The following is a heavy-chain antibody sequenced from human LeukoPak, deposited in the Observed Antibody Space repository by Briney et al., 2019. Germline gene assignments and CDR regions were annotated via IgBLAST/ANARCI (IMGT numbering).Heavy chain of an antibody. CDR1: GFTFSSYA. J-gene: IGHJ6*02. D-gene: IGHD3-16*01. CDR3: ANGGSYYYYGLDV. Sequence: GGSLRLSCAASGFTFSSYAMSWVRQAPGNGLEWVSAISGSGGSTYYADSVKDRFTISRDNSKNTLYLQMNSLRAEDTAVYYCANGGSYYYYGLDVWGQGTTVTVSS. V-gene: IGHV3-23*01. CDR2: ISGSGGST.